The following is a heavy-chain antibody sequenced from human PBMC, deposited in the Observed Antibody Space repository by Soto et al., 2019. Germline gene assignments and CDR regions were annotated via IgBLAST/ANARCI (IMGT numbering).Heavy chain of an antibody. D-gene: IGHD3-10*01. V-gene: IGHV4-39*01. CDR1: GGSISSSSYY. J-gene: IGHJ4*02. Sequence: SQTLSLTCTVSGGSISSSSYYWGWIRQPPGKGLEWIGSIYYSGSTYYNPSLKSRVTISVDTSKNQFSLKLSSVTAADTAVYYCARRAGTKIVLLWFGEFDYWGQGTLVTVSS. CDR3: ARRAGTKIVLLWFGEFDY. CDR2: IYYSGST.